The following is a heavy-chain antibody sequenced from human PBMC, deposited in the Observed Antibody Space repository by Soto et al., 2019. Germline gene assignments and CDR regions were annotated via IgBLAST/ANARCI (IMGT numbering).Heavy chain of an antibody. Sequence: PGRSLRLSCAASGFTFSNYAMSWVRQAPGKGLQWVSGVGGSGSSTYYADSVKGRFTVSRDNSKSTLYLEMNSLRAEDTAVYYCAHHQKTAARQLGYFDYWGQGALVTVSS. CDR3: AHHQKTAARQLGYFDY. D-gene: IGHD6-6*01. CDR1: GFTFSNYA. V-gene: IGHV3-23*01. CDR2: VGGSGSST. J-gene: IGHJ4*02.